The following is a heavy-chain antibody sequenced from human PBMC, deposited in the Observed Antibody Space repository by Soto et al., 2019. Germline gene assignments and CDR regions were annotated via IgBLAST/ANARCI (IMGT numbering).Heavy chain of an antibody. CDR1: GGTFRSYA. Sequence: SVKVSCKASGGTFRSYAISWVRQAPGQGLEWMGGIIPIFGTANYAQKFQRRVTITADDSTSTAYMELSSLRSEVTAAYYCGGDGAARPSDVDYYYYYGMDVWGQGTTVTVSS. CDR3: GGDGAARPSDVDYYYYYGMDV. D-gene: IGHD6-6*01. CDR2: IIPIFGTA. V-gene: IGHV1-69*13. J-gene: IGHJ6*02.